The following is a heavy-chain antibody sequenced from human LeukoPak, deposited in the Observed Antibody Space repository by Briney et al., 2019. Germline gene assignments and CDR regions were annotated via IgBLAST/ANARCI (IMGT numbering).Heavy chain of an antibody. CDR3: AKVLNYYGSGYFDY. Sequence: GGSLRLSCAASGFTLSNYAMSWVRQAPGKGLEWVSGISGSGGSTHYADSVKGRFTISRDNSKNTLYLQMNSLRAEDTAVYYCAKVLNYYGSGYFDYWGQGTLVTVSS. CDR2: ISGSGGST. D-gene: IGHD3-10*01. V-gene: IGHV3-23*01. J-gene: IGHJ4*02. CDR1: GFTLSNYA.